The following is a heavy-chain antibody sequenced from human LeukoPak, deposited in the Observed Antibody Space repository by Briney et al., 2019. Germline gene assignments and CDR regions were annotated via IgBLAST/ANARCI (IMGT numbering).Heavy chain of an antibody. V-gene: IGHV3-20*04. J-gene: IGHJ5*02. CDR3: ARDLTTVPVVNWFDP. CDR1: GFTVSSNY. Sequence: GGSLRLSCAVSGFTVSSNYMSWVRQAPGKGLEWVSGINWNGGSTGYADSVKGRFTISRDNAKNSLYLQMNSLRAEDTALYYCARDLTTVPVVNWFDPWGQGTLVTVSS. CDR2: INWNGGST. D-gene: IGHD4-17*01.